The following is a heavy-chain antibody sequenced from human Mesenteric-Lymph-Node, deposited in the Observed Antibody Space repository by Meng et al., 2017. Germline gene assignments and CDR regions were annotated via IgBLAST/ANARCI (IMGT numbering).Heavy chain of an antibody. V-gene: IGHV3-9*03. CDR2: ISWNSGSI. Sequence: GGSLRLSCAASGFTFDDYGMSWVRQAPGKGLEWVSGISWNSGSIGYADSVKGRFTISRDDAKNSLYLQMNSLRAEDMALYYCAKDISGNSHWYFDLWGRGTLVTVSS. CDR1: GFTFDDYG. D-gene: IGHD4-23*01. CDR3: AKDISGNSHWYFDL. J-gene: IGHJ2*01.